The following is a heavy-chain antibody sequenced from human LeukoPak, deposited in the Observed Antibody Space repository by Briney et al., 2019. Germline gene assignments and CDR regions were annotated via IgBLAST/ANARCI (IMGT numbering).Heavy chain of an antibody. CDR1: GGSISSYY. CDR2: IYYSGST. CDR3: AREAATLDY. D-gene: IGHD6-25*01. Sequence: SETLSLTCTVSGGSISSYYWSWIRQPPGKGPEWIGYIYYSGSTNYNPSLKSRVTISVDTSKNQFSLKLSPVAAADTAVYYCAREAATLDYWGQGTLVTVSS. V-gene: IGHV4-59*01. J-gene: IGHJ4*02.